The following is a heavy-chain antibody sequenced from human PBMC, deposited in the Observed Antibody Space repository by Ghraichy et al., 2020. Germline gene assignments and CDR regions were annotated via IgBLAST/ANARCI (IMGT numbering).Heavy chain of an antibody. CDR1: GYSISSGYY. CDR2: IYHSGST. V-gene: IGHV4-38-2*02. D-gene: IGHD2-2*01. CDR3: ARESPLGVVPAHFDI. Sequence: SETLSLTCTVSGYSISSGYYWGWIRQPPGKGLEWIGSIYHSGSTYYNPSLKSRVTISVDTSKNQFSLKLSSVTAADTAVYYCARESPLGVVPAHFDIWGQGTMVTVSS. J-gene: IGHJ3*02.